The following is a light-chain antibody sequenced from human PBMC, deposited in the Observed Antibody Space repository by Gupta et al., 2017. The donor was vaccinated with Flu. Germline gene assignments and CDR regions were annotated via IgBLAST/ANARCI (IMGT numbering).Light chain of an antibody. J-gene: IGLJ2*01. Sequence: QSVLTQPPSASGTPGQRVTISCSGSRSNIGSNYVYWYQQLPGTAPKLLIYRNNRRPSGVPDRFSGSKSGTSASLAISGLRSEDEADYYCAAWDNSLSAFGGGTKLTVL. CDR1: RSNIGSNY. CDR3: AAWDNSLSA. CDR2: RNN. V-gene: IGLV1-47*01.